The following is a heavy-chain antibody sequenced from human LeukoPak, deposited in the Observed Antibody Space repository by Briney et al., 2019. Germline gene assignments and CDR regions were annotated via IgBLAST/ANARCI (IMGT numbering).Heavy chain of an antibody. CDR3: ARVGTYYRSLDS. D-gene: IGHD3-10*01. V-gene: IGHV4-59*01. CDR1: GGSINDAS. J-gene: IGHJ4*02. Sequence: PSETLSLTCTVSGGSINDASWNWIRKPPGQGLEWIGYIYHSGGTNYNPSLKSRVTISLDTSKNQFSLKLSSVTAADTAGYYCARVGTYYRSLDSWGQGTLVTVSS. CDR2: IYHSGGT.